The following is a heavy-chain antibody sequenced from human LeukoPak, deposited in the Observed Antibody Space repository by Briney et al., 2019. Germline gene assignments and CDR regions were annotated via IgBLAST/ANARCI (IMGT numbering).Heavy chain of an antibody. V-gene: IGHV3-23*01. CDR1: GFTFSNFA. J-gene: IGHJ4*02. CDR3: AKVGVGWVAFEY. CDR2: ISDSGGGT. D-gene: IGHD3-16*01. Sequence: GGSLRLSCAASGFTFSNFAMSWVRQAPGKGLQWVSAISDSGGGTFYADSVKGRFTISRDNPKNTLYLQMNRLRAEDTAVYYCAKVGVGWVAFEYWGQGTLVTVSS.